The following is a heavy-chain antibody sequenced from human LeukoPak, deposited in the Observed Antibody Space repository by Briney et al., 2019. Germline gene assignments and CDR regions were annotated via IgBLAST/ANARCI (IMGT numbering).Heavy chain of an antibody. J-gene: IGHJ5*02. CDR3: ARHALGCSGGSCYSGDTWFDP. CDR2: INHSGST. D-gene: IGHD2-15*01. Sequence: SETLSLTCAVYGGSFSGYYWSWIRQPPGKGLEWIGEINHSGSTNYNPSLKSRVTISVDTSKNQFSLKLSSVTAADTAVYYCARHALGCSGGSCYSGDTWFDPWGQGTLVTVSS. CDR1: GGSFSGYY. V-gene: IGHV4-34*01.